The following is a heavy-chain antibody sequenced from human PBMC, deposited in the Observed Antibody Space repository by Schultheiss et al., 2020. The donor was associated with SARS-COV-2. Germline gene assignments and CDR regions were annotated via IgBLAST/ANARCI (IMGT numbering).Heavy chain of an antibody. V-gene: IGHV3-30*02. CDR2: IRYDGSNK. Sequence: GESLKISCAASGFTFSSYGMHWVRQAPGKGLEWVAFIRYDGSNKYYADSVKGRFTISRDNSKNTLYLQMNSLRAEDTAVYYCAREGEPGIAVAGTAAFDYWGQGTLVTVSS. J-gene: IGHJ4*02. CDR1: GFTFSSYG. CDR3: AREGEPGIAVAGTAAFDY. D-gene: IGHD6-19*01.